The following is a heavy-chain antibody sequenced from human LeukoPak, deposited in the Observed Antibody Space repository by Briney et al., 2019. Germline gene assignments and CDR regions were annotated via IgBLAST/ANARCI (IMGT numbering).Heavy chain of an antibody. CDR1: GITLSNYG. Sequence: PGGSLRVSCAVSGITLSNYGMSWVRQAPGRGLEWVGGIKGRCTISTDHPKNALYLQMNRLRVEDTAVYFCAKRGVVIRVILVGFHKEAYCFDSWGQGALVTVSS. V-gene: IGHV3-23*01. CDR2: I. D-gene: IGHD3-22*01. CDR3: AKRGVVIRVILVGFHKEAYCFDS. J-gene: IGHJ4*02.